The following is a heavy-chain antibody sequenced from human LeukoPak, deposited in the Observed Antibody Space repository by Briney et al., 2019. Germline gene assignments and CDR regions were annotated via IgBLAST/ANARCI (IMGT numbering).Heavy chain of an antibody. Sequence: ASVKVSCKASGYTFTTYGVSWVRQAPGQGLEWMGWISGYDGNTNYAQKLRGRVTMTTDTSTSTAYMDLRSLRSDDAAVYYCARDRWRDGSSSFDNWGQGTLVSVSS. D-gene: IGHD6-6*01. J-gene: IGHJ4*02. CDR3: ARDRWRDGSSSFDN. CDR2: ISGYDGNT. V-gene: IGHV1-18*01. CDR1: GYTFTTYG.